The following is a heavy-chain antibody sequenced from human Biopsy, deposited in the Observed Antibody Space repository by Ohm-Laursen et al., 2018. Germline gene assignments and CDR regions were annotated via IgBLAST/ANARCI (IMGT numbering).Heavy chain of an antibody. Sequence: TLSLTCTVSGGSVSSGGFYWSWIRQHPGKGLEWIGYIYYSGTTYYNPSLKSLVTISVDTSNNQFSLKLNSVTAADTAVYYCARRPYGGTRYWYFDLWGRGTLVTVSS. CDR1: GGSVSSGGFY. V-gene: IGHV4-31*01. CDR2: IYYSGTT. CDR3: ARRPYGGTRYWYFDL. J-gene: IGHJ2*01. D-gene: IGHD4-23*01.